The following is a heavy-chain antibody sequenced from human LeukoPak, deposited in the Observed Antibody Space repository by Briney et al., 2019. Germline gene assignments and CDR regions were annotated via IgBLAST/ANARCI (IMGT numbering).Heavy chain of an antibody. CDR2: INHSGST. CDR1: GGSFSGYY. D-gene: IGHD3-3*01. CDR3: ARGSITIFGVADN. Sequence: SETLSLTCAVFGGSFSGYYWSWIRQPPGKGLEWIGEINHSGSTNYNPSLKSRVTISVDTSKNQFSLKLSSVTAADTAVYYCARGSITIFGVADNWGQGTLVTVSS. J-gene: IGHJ4*02. V-gene: IGHV4-34*01.